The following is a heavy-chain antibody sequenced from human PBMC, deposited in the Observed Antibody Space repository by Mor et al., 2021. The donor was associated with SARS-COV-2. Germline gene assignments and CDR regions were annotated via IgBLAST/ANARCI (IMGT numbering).Heavy chain of an antibody. CDR2: GST. CDR3: AGGLLGSGNWLDP. Sequence: GSTNYNPSLKSRVTISVDTSKNQFSLKLSSVTAADTAVYYCAGGLLGSGNWLDPWGQGNLVTVSS. D-gene: IGHD3-16*01. V-gene: IGHV4-34*01. J-gene: IGHJ5*02.